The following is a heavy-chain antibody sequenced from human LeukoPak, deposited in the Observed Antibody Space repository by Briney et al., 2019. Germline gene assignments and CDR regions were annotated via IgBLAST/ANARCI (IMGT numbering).Heavy chain of an antibody. CDR3: ARDGHRRYYYESSDYRFDY. J-gene: IGHJ4*02. V-gene: IGHV1-2*02. Sequence: ASVKVSCKASGYTFTDDYVHWVRQAPGQGLEWMGWINPNSGVTNYAQKFQGRVTMTRDMSISTAYMELSRLRSDDTAVYYCARDGHRRYYYESSDYRFDYWGQGTLVTVSS. D-gene: IGHD3-22*01. CDR1: GYTFTDDY. CDR2: INPNSGVT.